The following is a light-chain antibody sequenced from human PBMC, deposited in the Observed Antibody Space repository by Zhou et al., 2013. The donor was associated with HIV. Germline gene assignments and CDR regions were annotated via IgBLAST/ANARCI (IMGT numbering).Light chain of an antibody. Sequence: QSVLTQPPSVSGAPGQRVTISCTGSSSNIGAGYDVHWYQQLPGTAPKLLIYGNNNRPSGVPDRFSDSKSGTSASLAITGLQAEDEADYYCGSYAGSSIWIFGGGTKLTVV. CDR2: GNN. CDR3: GSYAGSSIWI. CDR1: SSNIGAGYD. V-gene: IGLV1-40*01. J-gene: IGLJ2*01.